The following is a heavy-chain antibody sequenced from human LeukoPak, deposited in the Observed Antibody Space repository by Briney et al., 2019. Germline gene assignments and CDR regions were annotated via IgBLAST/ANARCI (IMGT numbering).Heavy chain of an antibody. D-gene: IGHD1-7*01. CDR2: TWYDGSTK. CDR3: ARWGNYKVMDV. J-gene: IGHJ6*02. CDR1: AFSINKFW. Sequence: AGGSLRLSCAASAFSINKFWMHWVRQGPGKGLEWVAVTWYDGSTKYYADSVKGRFTISRDNSKNTLSLEMNSLRAEDTAVYYCARWGNYKVMDVWGQGTTVTVSS. V-gene: IGHV3-33*08.